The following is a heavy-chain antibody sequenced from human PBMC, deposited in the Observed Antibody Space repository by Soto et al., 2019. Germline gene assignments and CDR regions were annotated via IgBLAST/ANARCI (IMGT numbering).Heavy chain of an antibody. V-gene: IGHV3-23*01. CDR3: AKTIYCSSTSCESEDYYYYMDV. D-gene: IGHD2-2*01. Sequence: PGGSLRLSCAASGFTFSSYAMSWVRQAPGKGLEWVSAISGSGGSTYYADSVKGRFTISRDNSKNTLYLQMNSLRAEDTAVYYCAKTIYCSSTSCESEDYYYYMDVWGKGTTVTVSS. CDR2: ISGSGGST. J-gene: IGHJ6*03. CDR1: GFTFSSYA.